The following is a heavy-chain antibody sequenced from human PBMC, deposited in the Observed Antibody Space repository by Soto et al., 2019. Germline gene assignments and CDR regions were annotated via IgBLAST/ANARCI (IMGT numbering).Heavy chain of an antibody. V-gene: IGHV3-21*02. CDR2: ISSGSGHI. CDR1: GFNFKSFS. D-gene: IGHD2-15*01. CDR3: AREYCRNVGCFLDS. Sequence: EVQLVESGGGLVKPGTSLSLSCVASGFNFKSFSMIWVRQAPGEGLEWVSSISSGSGHIYYGDSMKGRVTTSRDNAQNSLYLEVDSLRAEDTAVYFCAREYCRNVGCFLDSWGQGTLVTVSS. J-gene: IGHJ4*02.